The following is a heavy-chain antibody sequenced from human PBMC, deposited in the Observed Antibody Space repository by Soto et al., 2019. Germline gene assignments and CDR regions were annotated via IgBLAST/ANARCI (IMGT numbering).Heavy chain of an antibody. CDR2: IYYSGST. CDR3: ASPSKLAC. D-gene: IGHD6-6*01. V-gene: IGHV4-59*12. J-gene: IGHJ6*02. CDR1: GGSISSYY. Sequence: SETLSLTCTVSGGSISSYYWSGIRQPPGKGLEWIGYIYYSGSTNYNPSLKSRVTISVDTSKNQFSLKLSSVTAADTAVYYCASPSKLACWGQGTTVTVSS.